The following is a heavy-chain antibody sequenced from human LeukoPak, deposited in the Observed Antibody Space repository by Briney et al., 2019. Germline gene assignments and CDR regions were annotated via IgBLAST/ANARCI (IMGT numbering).Heavy chain of an antibody. D-gene: IGHD3-9*01. J-gene: IGHJ4*02. V-gene: IGHV3-7*01. CDR1: GFTFSSYW. CDR3: ARDGDILTGHYRFYFDY. CDR2: IKQDGSEK. Sequence: QTGGSLRLSCAASGFTFSSYWMSWVRQAPGKGLEWVANIKQDGSEKYYVDSVKGRFTIPRDNAKNSLYLQMNSLRAEDTAVYYCARDGDILTGHYRFYFDYWGQGTLVTVSS.